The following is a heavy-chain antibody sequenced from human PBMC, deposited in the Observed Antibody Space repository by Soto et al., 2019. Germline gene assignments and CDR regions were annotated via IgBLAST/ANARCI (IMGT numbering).Heavy chain of an antibody. CDR1: GYPITSGGFY. CDR3: ARDLRGRRSGRYDP. CDR2: IYYSGVT. V-gene: IGHV4-31*03. J-gene: IGHJ5*02. D-gene: IGHD3-10*01. Sequence: QVQLQESGPGLVKPSETLSLTCTLSGYPITSGGFYWTWIRQHPAKGLEWIGYIYYSGVTYYNPALKSRATISVDTSKNQFSLNLSSVSAADTAMYFCARDLRGRRSGRYDPWGQGTLVTVSS.